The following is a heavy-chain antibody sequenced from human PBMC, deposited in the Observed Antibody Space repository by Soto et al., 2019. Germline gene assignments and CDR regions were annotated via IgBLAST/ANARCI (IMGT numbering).Heavy chain of an antibody. CDR3: ASSKGGSYFDY. D-gene: IGHD1-26*01. J-gene: IGHJ4*02. CDR2: IYYSGST. V-gene: IGHV4-30-4*01. Sequence: SETLSLTCTVSGGSISSGDYYWSWIRQPPGKGLEWIGYIYYSGSTYYNPSLKNRVTISVDTSRNQFSLKLSSVTAADTAVYYCASSKGGSYFDYWGQGTLVTVSS. CDR1: GGSISSGDYY.